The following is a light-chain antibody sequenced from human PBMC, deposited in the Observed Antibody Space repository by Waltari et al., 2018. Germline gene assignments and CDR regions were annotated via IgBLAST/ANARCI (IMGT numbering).Light chain of an antibody. CDR1: QSVSSSY. Sequence: EIVLTQSPGTLSLSPGERTTLSCRASQSVSSSYLAWYQQKPGQAPRLLIYGASSRATGIPYRFSGSGSGTDFTLTISRREPEEFAVYYCQQYGSSRGTFGQGTKVEIK. CDR3: QQYGSSRGT. V-gene: IGKV3-20*01. J-gene: IGKJ1*01. CDR2: GAS.